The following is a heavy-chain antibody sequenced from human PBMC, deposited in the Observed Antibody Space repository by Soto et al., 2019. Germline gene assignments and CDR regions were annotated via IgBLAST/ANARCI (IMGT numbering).Heavy chain of an antibody. CDR1: GGSISSSSYY. CDR2: IYYSGST. D-gene: IGHD3-10*01. J-gene: IGHJ6*03. Sequence: SETLSLTCTVSGGSISSSSYYWGWIRQPPGKGLEWIGSIYYSGSTYYNPSLKSRVTISVDTSKNQFSLKLSSVTAADTAVYYCARGPTYYGSGSQNYYMDVWGKGTTVTVSS. CDR3: ARGPTYYGSGSQNYYMDV. V-gene: IGHV4-39*01.